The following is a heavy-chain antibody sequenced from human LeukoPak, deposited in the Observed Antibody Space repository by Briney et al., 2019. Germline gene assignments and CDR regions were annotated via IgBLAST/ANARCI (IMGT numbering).Heavy chain of an antibody. CDR3: ARDSNSWPRWYFDY. J-gene: IGHJ4*02. CDR1: GYTFTGYY. D-gene: IGHD6-13*01. V-gene: IGHV1-2*02. CDR2: INPNSGGT. Sequence: GASVKVSCKASGYTFTGYYMHWVRQAPGQGLEWMGWINPNSGGTNYAQKFQGKVTMTSDTSISTVHMDLSRLRSDDTAVYYCARDSNSWPRWYFDYWGQGTLVTVSS.